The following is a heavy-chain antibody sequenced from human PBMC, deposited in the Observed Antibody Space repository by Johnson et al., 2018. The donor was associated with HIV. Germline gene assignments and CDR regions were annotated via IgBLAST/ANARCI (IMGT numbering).Heavy chain of an antibody. CDR2: ISGSVGST. D-gene: IGHD3-22*01. V-gene: IGHV3-23*01. Sequence: VQLLESGGGLVQPGGSLRHSCADSGFTFNNYGLSCVRQAPGKGLEWVSVISGSVGSTHNADSVKGRFTISRDNSKNTLYLQMNSLRAEDTAVYYCARVRWVSKWLSYDAFDIWGQGTMVTVSS. J-gene: IGHJ3*02. CDR1: GFTFNNYG. CDR3: ARVRWVSKWLSYDAFDI.